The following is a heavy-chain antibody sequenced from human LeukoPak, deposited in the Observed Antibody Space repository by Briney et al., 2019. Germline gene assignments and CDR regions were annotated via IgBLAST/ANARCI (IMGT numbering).Heavy chain of an antibody. CDR1: GFTFSSYW. CDR2: IKQDGSEK. J-gene: IGHJ4*02. V-gene: IGHV3-7*01. CDR3: ARDTPVVVPSYFDY. Sequence: GGSLRLSCAASGFTFSSYWMSWVRQAPGKGLEWVANIKQDGSEKHYVDSVKGRFTISRDNAKNSLYLQMNSLRAEDTAVYYCARDTPVVVPSYFDYWGQGTLVTVSS. D-gene: IGHD2-2*01.